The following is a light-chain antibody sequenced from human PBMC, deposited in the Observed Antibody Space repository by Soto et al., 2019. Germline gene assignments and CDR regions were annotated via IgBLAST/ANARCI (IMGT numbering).Light chain of an antibody. CDR3: QQYGSFTWT. CDR2: GAS. CDR1: QSVSSSY. Sequence: EIVLTQSPGTLSLYPGERATLSCRASQSVSSSYLAWYQQKPGQAPRLLIYGASSRATGIPDRFSGSGSGTDFTLTISRLEPEDFAVYYCQQYGSFTWTLGQGTKVDIK. J-gene: IGKJ1*01. V-gene: IGKV3-20*01.